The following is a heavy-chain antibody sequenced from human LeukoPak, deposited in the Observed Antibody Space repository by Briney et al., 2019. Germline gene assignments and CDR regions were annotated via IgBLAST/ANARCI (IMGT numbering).Heavy chain of an antibody. D-gene: IGHD5-18*01. V-gene: IGHV4-30-4*01. CDR1: GGSISSGDYY. J-gene: IGHJ4*02. CDR3: ARAGDITMVTPFDY. Sequence: SETLSLTCTVSGGSISSGDYYWSWIRQPLGKGLEWIGYIYYSGSTYYNPSLKSRVTISVDTSKNQFSLKLSSVTAADTAVYYCARAGDITMVTPFDYWGQGTLVTVSS. CDR2: IYYSGST.